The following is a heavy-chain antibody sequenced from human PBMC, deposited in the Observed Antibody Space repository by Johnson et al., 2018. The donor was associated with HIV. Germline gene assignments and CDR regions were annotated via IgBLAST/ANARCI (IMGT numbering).Heavy chain of an antibody. D-gene: IGHD5-24*01. CDR3: AWMATIRNYLIDEDAFDI. CDR1: GFTFSDYY. J-gene: IGHJ3*02. V-gene: IGHV3-11*01. Sequence: QVQLVESGGGLVKPGGSLRLSCAASGFTFSDYYMSWIRQAPGKGLEWVSYISSSGSTIYYADSVKGRFTISRDNSKNTLYLQMNSLRAEDTAVYYCAWMATIRNYLIDEDAFDIWGQGTMVTVSS. CDR2: ISSSGSTI.